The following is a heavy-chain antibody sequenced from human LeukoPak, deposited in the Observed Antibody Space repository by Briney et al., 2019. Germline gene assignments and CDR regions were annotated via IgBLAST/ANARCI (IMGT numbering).Heavy chain of an antibody. J-gene: IGHJ3*02. V-gene: IGHV3-64*01. D-gene: IGHD3-22*01. CDR1: GFTFNSYA. Sequence: TGGSLRLSFAASGFTFNSYAMHWVRQAPGKGLEYVSAISSNGGRTYYANSVKGRFTISRDNSKNTLYLQMNSLRAEDTAVYYCARAPTMIVAKDAFDIWGQGTMVTVSS. CDR3: ARAPTMIVAKDAFDI. CDR2: ISSNGGRT.